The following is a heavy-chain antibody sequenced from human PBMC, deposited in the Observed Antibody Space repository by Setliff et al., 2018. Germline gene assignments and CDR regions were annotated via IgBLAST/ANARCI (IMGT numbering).Heavy chain of an antibody. J-gene: IGHJ4*02. Sequence: SVKVSCKASGGTFSTYAINWVRQAPGQGLAWMGGIVPIFGTRNYAQKFQGRVTFSADDSANTAYMELSSLTSDDTAVYYCARVPRLEWLLPTFDSWGQGTLVTVSS. V-gene: IGHV1-69*13. CDR1: GGTFSTYA. D-gene: IGHD3-3*01. CDR2: IVPIFGTR. CDR3: ARVPRLEWLLPTFDS.